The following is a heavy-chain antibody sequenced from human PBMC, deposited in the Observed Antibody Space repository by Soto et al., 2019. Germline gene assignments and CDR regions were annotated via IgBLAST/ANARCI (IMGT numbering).Heavy chain of an antibody. Sequence: EVQLLESGGGLVQPGGSLRLSCAASGFMFSTHVMTWVRQAPGKGPEWVADIIGSGGSTYYAVSVRGRFTISRDNSKNTLYLQLNRLRAEDTALYYCAKTLYYGSGSYCFDYWGQGTLVTVSS. J-gene: IGHJ4*02. CDR2: IIGSGGST. D-gene: IGHD3-10*01. V-gene: IGHV3-23*01. CDR3: AKTLYYGSGSYCFDY. CDR1: GFMFSTHV.